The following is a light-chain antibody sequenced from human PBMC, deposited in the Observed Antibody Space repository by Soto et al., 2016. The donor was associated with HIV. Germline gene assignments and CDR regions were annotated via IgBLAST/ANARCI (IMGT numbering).Light chain of an antibody. J-gene: IGLJ3*02. CDR3: QAWDSGSGV. CDR1: RLGNKY. V-gene: IGLV3-1*01. Sequence: SDDLTQPPSVSVSPGQAASITCSGDRLGNKYISWYQQRPGRPCLVMYKDKRRPSGIPERFSGSNSGNTATLTISGAQAMDEADYYCQAWDSGSGVFGGGTKLTVL. CDR2: KDK.